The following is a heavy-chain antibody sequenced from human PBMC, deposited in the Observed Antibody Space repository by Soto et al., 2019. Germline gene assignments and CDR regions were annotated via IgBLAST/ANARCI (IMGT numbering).Heavy chain of an antibody. Sequence: ASVKVSCKASGYTFTSYYMHWVRQAPGQGLEWMGIINPSGGSTSYAQKFQGRVTMTRDTSTSTVYMELSSLRSEDTAVYYCARGRRHSTTTMVRVNEAFDIWGQGTMVTVSS. CDR2: INPSGGST. J-gene: IGHJ3*02. CDR3: ARGRRHSTTTMVRVNEAFDI. CDR1: GYTFTSYY. V-gene: IGHV1-46*01. D-gene: IGHD3-10*01.